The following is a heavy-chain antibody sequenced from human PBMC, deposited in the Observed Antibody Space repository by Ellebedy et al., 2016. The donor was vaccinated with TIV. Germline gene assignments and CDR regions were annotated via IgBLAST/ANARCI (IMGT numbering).Heavy chain of an antibody. CDR1: GFITFPSST. D-gene: IGHD5-12*01. Sequence: GGSLRLXXAASGFITFPSSTMAWVRQAPGKGLEWVSLITGTSSHIYYGDSVRGRFAVSRDNAKNSLSLEMNSLRAEDTAVYYCATDRNSGYATDAFDFWGQGTMVTVSS. J-gene: IGHJ3*01. V-gene: IGHV3-21*01. CDR3: ATDRNSGYATDAFDF. CDR2: ITGTSSHI.